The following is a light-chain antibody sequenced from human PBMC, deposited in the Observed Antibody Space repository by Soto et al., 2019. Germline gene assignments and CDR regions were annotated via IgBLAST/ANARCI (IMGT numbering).Light chain of an antibody. V-gene: IGLV2-8*01. CDR2: EVN. Sequence: QSAPTQPPSASGSPGQSVTISCTGTSSDVGAYNYVSWYQQHPGKAPKLIIFEVNKRPSGVPDRFSGSKYDNTASLTVSGLQAEDEADYYCSAYAGSRVFGGGTKLTVL. CDR3: SAYAGSRV. CDR1: SSDVGAYNY. J-gene: IGLJ3*02.